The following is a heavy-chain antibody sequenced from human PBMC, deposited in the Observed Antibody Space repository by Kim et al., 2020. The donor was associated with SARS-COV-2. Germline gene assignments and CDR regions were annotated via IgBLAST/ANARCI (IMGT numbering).Heavy chain of an antibody. D-gene: IGHD7-27*01. Sequence: GGSLRLSCAASGFTFSSYAMSWVRQAPGKGLEWVSVIYSGGSSTYYADSVKGRFTISRDNSKNTLYLQMNSLRAEDTAVYYCAKDLLINWGLWGPFDYWGQGTLVTVSS. CDR3: AKDLLINWGLWGPFDY. J-gene: IGHJ4*02. V-gene: IGHV3-23*03. CDR2: IYSGGSST. CDR1: GFTFSSYA.